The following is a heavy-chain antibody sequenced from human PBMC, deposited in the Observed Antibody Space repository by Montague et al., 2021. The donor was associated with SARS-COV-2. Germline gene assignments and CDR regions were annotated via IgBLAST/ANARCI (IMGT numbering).Heavy chain of an antibody. CDR1: GFAFNNFA. CDR3: AKQPGAGAVVYWYFDL. J-gene: IGHJ2*01. D-gene: IGHD6-19*01. Sequence: SLRLSCAASGFAFNNFAMTWVRQAPGKGLEWVSSIFGSAAGTYYADSVKGRFTISRDNSKNTLYLQMNILGAEDTAKYYCAKQPGAGAVVYWYFDLWGRGTVVSVSS. CDR2: IFGSAAGT. V-gene: IGHV3-23*01.